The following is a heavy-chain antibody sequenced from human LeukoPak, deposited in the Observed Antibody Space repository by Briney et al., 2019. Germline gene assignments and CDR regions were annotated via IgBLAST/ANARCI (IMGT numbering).Heavy chain of an antibody. CDR1: GLTFNNFA. V-gene: IGHV3-30*18. D-gene: IGHD2-2*01. J-gene: IGHJ6*04. CDR3: AKGEGGSSSWYDFYDYGMDV. Sequence: GGSLRLSCAASGLTFNNFAMHWVRQAPGKGLEWVAVISIDGAKTYSADSVKGRFTISRDNSKKTLYLKMNTVRAEDTAAYYCAKGEGGSSSWYDFYDYGMDVWGKGTTVTVSS. CDR2: ISIDGAKT.